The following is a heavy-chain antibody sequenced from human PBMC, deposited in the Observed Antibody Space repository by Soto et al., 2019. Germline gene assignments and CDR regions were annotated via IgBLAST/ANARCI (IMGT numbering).Heavy chain of an antibody. CDR1: GYTFTGYY. CDR3: ARVGQLPRKGAFDI. V-gene: IGHV1-2*04. Sequence: GASVEVSCKASGYTFTGYYMHWVRQAPGQGLEWMGWINPNSGGTNYAQKFQGWVTMTRDTSISTAYMELSRLRSDDTAVYYCARVGQLPRKGAFDIWGQGTMVTVSS. CDR2: INPNSGGT. J-gene: IGHJ3*02. D-gene: IGHD2-2*01.